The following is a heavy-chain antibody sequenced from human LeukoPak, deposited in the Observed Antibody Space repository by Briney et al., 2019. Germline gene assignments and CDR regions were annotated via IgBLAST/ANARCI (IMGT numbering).Heavy chain of an antibody. CDR1: GGSISSSSYY. V-gene: IGHV4-39*01. J-gene: IGHJ4*02. CDR2: IYYSGST. Sequence: SETLSLTCTVSGGSISSSSYYWGWIRQPPGKGLEWIGSIYYSGSTYYNPSLKSRVTISVDTSKNQFSLKLSSVTAADTAVYYCARGLRYSGSASYFDYWGQGTPVTVSS. D-gene: IGHD5-12*01. CDR3: ARGLRYSGSASYFDY.